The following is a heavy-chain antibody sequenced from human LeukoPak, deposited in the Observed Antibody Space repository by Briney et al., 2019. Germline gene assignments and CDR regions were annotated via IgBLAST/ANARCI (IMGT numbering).Heavy chain of an antibody. CDR2: IYTSGST. CDR1: GGSISSGSYY. Sequence: SETLSLTCTVSGGSISSGSYYWSWIRQPAGKGLEWIGRIYTSGSTNYNPSLKSRVTISVDTSKNQFSLKLSSVTAADTAVYYCARDRMDIVVVPAAMLHYYYMDVWGKGTTVTVSS. D-gene: IGHD2-2*03. CDR3: ARDRMDIVVVPAAMLHYYYMDV. J-gene: IGHJ6*03. V-gene: IGHV4-61*02.